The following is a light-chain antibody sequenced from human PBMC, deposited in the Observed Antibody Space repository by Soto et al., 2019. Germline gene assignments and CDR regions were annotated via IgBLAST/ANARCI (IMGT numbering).Light chain of an antibody. CDR3: SAWDDSLNGV. CDR1: SSNVGSHT. Sequence: QSVLTQPPSASGTPGQRVTISCSGSSSNVGSHTVNWYQQVPGTAPKLLIYDNNRRPSGVPDRFSGSKSATSASLAISGLQSDDEAYYYCSAWDDSLNGVFGGGTKLTVL. J-gene: IGLJ2*01. V-gene: IGLV1-44*01. CDR2: DNN.